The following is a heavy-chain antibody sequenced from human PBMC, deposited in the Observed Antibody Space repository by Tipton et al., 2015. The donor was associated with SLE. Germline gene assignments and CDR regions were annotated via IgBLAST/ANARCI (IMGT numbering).Heavy chain of an antibody. J-gene: IGHJ5*01. Sequence: TLSLTCTVSGYSISSVHYWTWIRQPPGKGLEWIGYIYYSGSTNYNPSLKSRVTISVDRSKNQFSLKLTSVTAADTAVYYCARGGSWFDSWGQGTLVTVSS. CDR2: IYYSGST. CDR1: GYSISSVHY. CDR3: ARGGSWFDS. D-gene: IGHD3-10*01. V-gene: IGHV4-59*11.